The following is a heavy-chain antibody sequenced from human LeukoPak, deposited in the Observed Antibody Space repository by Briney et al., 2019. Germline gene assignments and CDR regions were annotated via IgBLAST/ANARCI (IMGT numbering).Heavy chain of an antibody. V-gene: IGHV3-74*01. CDR3: STVEHF. CDR1: GLTLSRYW. CDR2: IDSHGSGT. Sequence: GGSLRLSCSASGLTLSRYWMHWVRQLPGKGLVWVSRIDSHGSGTSYAYSVKGRFTISRDDVKNMLYLQMNSLRVEDTGLYYCSTVEHFWGQGTLVTVSS. D-gene: IGHD1-26*01. J-gene: IGHJ4*02.